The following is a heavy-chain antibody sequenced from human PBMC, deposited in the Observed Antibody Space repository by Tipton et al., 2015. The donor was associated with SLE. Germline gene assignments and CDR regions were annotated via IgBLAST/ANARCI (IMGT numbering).Heavy chain of an antibody. CDR1: GGSFSGYY. Sequence: TLSLTCAVYGGSFSGYYWSWIRQPPGKGLEYIGEINHRGSTNYNPSLKSRVTISVDTSKNQFSLKLSSVTAADTAVYYCAQAYDAFDIWGQGTVVTVSS. CDR2: INHRGST. CDR3: AQAYDAFDI. V-gene: IGHV4-34*01. J-gene: IGHJ3*02.